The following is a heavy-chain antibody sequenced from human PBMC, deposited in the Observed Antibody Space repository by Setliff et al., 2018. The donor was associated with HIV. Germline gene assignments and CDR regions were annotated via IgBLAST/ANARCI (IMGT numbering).Heavy chain of an antibody. CDR2: IYYSGST. J-gene: IGHJ6*03. CDR3: ARGIGPLPNWENFYYSMDV. D-gene: IGHD1-26*01. CDR1: GGSISSSSYY. Sequence: PSETLSLTCTVSGGSISSSSYYWGWIRQPPGKGLEWIGSIYYSGSTHSNPSLKSRVTISAGTSKNQISLKLNSVTAADTAVYYCARGIGPLPNWENFYYSMDVWGKGTTVTAP. V-gene: IGHV4-39*01.